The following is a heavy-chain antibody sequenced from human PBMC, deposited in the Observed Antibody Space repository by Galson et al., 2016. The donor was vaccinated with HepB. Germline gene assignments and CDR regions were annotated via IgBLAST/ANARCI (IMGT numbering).Heavy chain of an antibody. D-gene: IGHD3-16*01. Sequence: SLRLSCAASGFTVSNHDVSWVRQAPGKGLEWVAVIAHDATIKDYADSVEGRFTISRDNSKNTLYLEMHSLRDEDMAVYYCARDPTIGAPDWFDAWGQGTLVTVTS. V-gene: IGHV3-30*03. CDR3: ARDPTIGAPDWFDA. CDR1: GFTVSNHD. CDR2: IAHDATIK. J-gene: IGHJ5*02.